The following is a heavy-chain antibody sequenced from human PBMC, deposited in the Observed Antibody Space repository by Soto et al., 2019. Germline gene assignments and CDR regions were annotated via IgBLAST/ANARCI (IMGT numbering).Heavy chain of an antibody. CDR1: GFTFSSYP. CDR3: SREDD. V-gene: IGHV3-30*04. CDR2: ILSDGNNK. J-gene: IGHJ1*01. Sequence: QLHLVESGGGVVQPGRSLRLSCAASGFTFSSYPMHWVRQAPGKGLEWVAFILSDGNNKEYADSVKGRFTISRDNSKNTLYLEMNSLRPEDTAVYYCSREDDWGQGTLVTVSS. D-gene: IGHD3-3*01.